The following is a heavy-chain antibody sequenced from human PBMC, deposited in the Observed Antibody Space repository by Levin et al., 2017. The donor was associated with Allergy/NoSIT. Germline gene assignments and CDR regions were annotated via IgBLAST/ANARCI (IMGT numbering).Heavy chain of an antibody. V-gene: IGHV4-30-2*01. Sequence: PSETLSLTSTVSGGSISSGGYSWSWIRQPPGEGLEWIGYTYHTGATSYSPSFKSRVTISVDRSKNQFSLTLTSVTAADTAVYYCARSRGSNSFFDFWGQGTLVPVSS. CDR3: ARSRGSNSFFDF. J-gene: IGHJ4*02. CDR1: GGSISSGGYS. CDR2: TYHTGAT. D-gene: IGHD6-6*01.